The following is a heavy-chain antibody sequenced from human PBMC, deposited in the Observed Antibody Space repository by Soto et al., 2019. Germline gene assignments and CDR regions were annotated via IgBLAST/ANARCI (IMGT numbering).Heavy chain of an antibody. CDR1: GGSFSGYY. J-gene: IGHJ4*02. Sequence: KPSETLSLTCAVYGGSFSGYYWSWIRQPPGKGLEWIGEINHSGSTNYNPSLKSRVTISVDTSKNQFSLKLSSVTAADTAVYYCARDVNIVATSGSAYFDYWGQGTLVTVSS. D-gene: IGHD5-12*01. CDR3: ARDVNIVATSGSAYFDY. V-gene: IGHV4-34*01. CDR2: INHSGST.